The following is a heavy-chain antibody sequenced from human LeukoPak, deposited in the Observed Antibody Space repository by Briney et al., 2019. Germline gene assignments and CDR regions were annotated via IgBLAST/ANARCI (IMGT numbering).Heavy chain of an antibody. J-gene: IGHJ4*02. CDR2: ISAYNGNT. D-gene: IGHD5-18*01. CDR1: GYTFTSYG. Sequence: ASVKVSCKASGYTFTSYGISWVRQAPGQGLEWMGWISAYNGNTNYAQKFQGRVTMTTDTSTSTAYMELRSLRSDDTAVHYCARGASGYSYGHFDYWGQGTLVTVSS. V-gene: IGHV1-18*01. CDR3: ARGASGYSYGHFDY.